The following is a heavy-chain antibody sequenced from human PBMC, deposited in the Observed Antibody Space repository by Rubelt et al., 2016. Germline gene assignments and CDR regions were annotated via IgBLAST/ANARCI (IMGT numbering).Heavy chain of an antibody. CDR3: AKDMVRGVLDY. J-gene: IGHJ4*02. D-gene: IGHD3-10*01. Sequence: VSYISSSSTIYYADSVKGRFTISRDNSKNTLYLQMNSLRAEDTAVYYCAKDMVRGVLDYWGQGTLVTVSS. CDR2: ISSSSTI. V-gene: IGHV3-69-1*01.